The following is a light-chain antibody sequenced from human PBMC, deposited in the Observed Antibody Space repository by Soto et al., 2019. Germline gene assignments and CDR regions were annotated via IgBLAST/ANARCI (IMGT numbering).Light chain of an antibody. CDR2: EVT. V-gene: IGLV2-18*02. CDR3: SSYTSSSTPAV. J-gene: IGLJ2*01. CDR1: SSDVGSYNR. Sequence: QSALTQPPSVSGSPGQSVTISCTGTSSDVGSYNRVSWYQQPPGTAPKLMIYEVTNRPSGVPDRFSGSKSGNTASLTISGLQPEDEADYYCSSYTSSSTPAVFGGGTKLTVL.